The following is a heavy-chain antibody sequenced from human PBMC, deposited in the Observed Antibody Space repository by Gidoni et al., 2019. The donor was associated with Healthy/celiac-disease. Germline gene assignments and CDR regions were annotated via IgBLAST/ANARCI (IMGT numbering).Heavy chain of an antibody. J-gene: IGHJ4*02. CDR1: VGSISSGSYY. CDR3: ARAQSYDFWSGYYDY. Sequence: QVQLQESGPGLVKPSQTLSLTCTVSVGSISSGSYYWSWIRQPAGKGLEWIGRIYTSGSTNYNPSLKSRVTISVDTSKNQFSLKLSSVTAADTAVYYCARAQSYDFWSGYYDYWGQGTLVTVSS. V-gene: IGHV4-61*02. D-gene: IGHD3-3*01. CDR2: IYTSGST.